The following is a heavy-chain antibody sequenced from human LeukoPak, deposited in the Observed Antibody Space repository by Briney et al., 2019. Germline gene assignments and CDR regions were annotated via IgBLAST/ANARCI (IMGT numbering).Heavy chain of an antibody. J-gene: IGHJ4*02. CDR1: GGSFSGYY. CDR2: INHSGST. D-gene: IGHD5-18*01. CDR3: ARAGDGHSYGLL. Sequence: SETLSLTCAVYGGSFSGYYWSWIRQPPGKGLEWIGEINHSGSTNYNPSLKSRVTISVDTSKNQFSLQLNSVTPEDTAVYYCARAGDGHSYGLLWGQGTLVTVSS. V-gene: IGHV4-34*01.